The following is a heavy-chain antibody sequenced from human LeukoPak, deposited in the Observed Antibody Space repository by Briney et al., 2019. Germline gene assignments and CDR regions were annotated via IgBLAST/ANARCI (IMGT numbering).Heavy chain of an antibody. D-gene: IGHD3-16*01. Sequence: ASVKVSCKASGYTFTDYYMHWVRQAPGQGLEWMGWINPDSGDTYYAQKFQGSITMTRDTSITTVYMELTRLTSDDTAVYYRAKENIIGGIVDGEDYWGQGTLVTVPS. CDR2: INPDSGDT. CDR1: GYTFTDYY. CDR3: AKENIIGGIVDGEDY. V-gene: IGHV1-2*02. J-gene: IGHJ4*02.